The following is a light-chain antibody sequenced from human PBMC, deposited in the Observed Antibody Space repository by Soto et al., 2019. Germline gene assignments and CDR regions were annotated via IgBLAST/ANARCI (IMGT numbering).Light chain of an antibody. Sequence: QSALTQPASVSGSPGQSITISCTGTSSDVGNYNYVSWYQHHPGNAPKLMIYEVNNRPSGVSNRFSGSKSGNTASLTISGLQAEDDADYYCSSYTSSSTLVFGGGTKVTVL. CDR1: SSDVGNYNY. CDR3: SSYTSSSTLV. V-gene: IGLV2-14*01. J-gene: IGLJ3*02. CDR2: EVN.